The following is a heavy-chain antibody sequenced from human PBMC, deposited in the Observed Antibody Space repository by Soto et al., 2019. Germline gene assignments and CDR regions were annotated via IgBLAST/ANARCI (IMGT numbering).Heavy chain of an antibody. CDR2: INHSGST. J-gene: IGHJ4*02. CDR3: ARGYPIYSSGWYRPFDY. Sequence: PXETLSLTCTVSGCSISSYYWSWIRQPPGKGLEWIGEINHSGSTNYNPSLKSRVTISVDTSKNQFSLKLSSVTAADTAVYYCARGYPIYSSGWYRPFDYWGQGTLVTVSS. V-gene: IGHV4-34*01. D-gene: IGHD6-19*01. CDR1: GCSISSYY.